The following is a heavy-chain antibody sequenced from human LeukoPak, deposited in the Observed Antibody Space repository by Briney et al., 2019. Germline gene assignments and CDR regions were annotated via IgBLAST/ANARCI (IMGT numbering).Heavy chain of an antibody. CDR1: GASFSGYY. D-gene: IGHD3-3*01. CDR3: ARRTHGYDY. V-gene: IGHV4-34*01. Sequence: KPSETLSLTCAVYGASFSGYYWSWIRQPPGKGLEWIGEINHSGSTNYNPSLKSRVTISVDTSKNQFSLKLSSVTAADTAVYYCARRTHGYDYWGQGTLVTVSS. J-gene: IGHJ4*02. CDR2: INHSGST.